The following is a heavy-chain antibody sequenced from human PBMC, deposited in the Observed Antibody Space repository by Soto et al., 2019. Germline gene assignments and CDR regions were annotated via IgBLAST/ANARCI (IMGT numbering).Heavy chain of an antibody. CDR2: ISYDGSNK. D-gene: IGHD2-2*01. J-gene: IGHJ5*02. CDR3: ARQGMPHHNWFDP. CDR1: GFTFNNYG. V-gene: IGHV3-30*03. Sequence: GGSLRLSCAASGFTFNNYGIHWFRQAPGKGLEWVAVISYDGSNKYYADSVEGRFTISRDSSKNTLYLQLDSLRAEDTAVYYCARQGMPHHNWFDPWGQGTLVTVSS.